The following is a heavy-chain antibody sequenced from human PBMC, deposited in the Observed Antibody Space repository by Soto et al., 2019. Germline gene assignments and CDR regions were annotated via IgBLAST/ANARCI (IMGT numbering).Heavy chain of an antibody. V-gene: IGHV3-23*01. CDR2: ISASGGRT. Sequence: LRLSCAASGFVFTDYAISWVRQAPGKGLDWVSGISASGGRTYYADSVKGRPSVSRDNSNNTVFLQINRLRDEDTAIYYCARGSSTTPTSYGYLAYWGQGTLVTVSS. D-gene: IGHD1-1*01. CDR1: GFVFTDYA. CDR3: ARGSSTTPTSYGYLAY. J-gene: IGHJ4*02.